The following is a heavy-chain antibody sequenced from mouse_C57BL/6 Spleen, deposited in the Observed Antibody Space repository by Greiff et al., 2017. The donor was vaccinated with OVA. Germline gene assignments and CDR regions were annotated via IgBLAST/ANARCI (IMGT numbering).Heavy chain of an antibody. CDR2: IDPSDSYT. V-gene: IGHV1-50*01. CDR3: AREGDASNSFDY. Sequence: VQLQQPGAELVKPGASVKLSCKASGYTFTSYWMQWVKQRPGQGLEWIGEIDPSDSYTNYNQKFKSKATLTVDTSSSTAYMQLSSLTSEDSAVSYCAREGDASNSFDYTGQGTTLTVSS. J-gene: IGHJ2*01. CDR1: GYTFTSYW. D-gene: IGHD2-13*01.